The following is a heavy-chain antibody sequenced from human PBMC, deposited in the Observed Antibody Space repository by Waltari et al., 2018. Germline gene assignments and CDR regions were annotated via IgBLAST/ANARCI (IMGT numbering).Heavy chain of an antibody. CDR3: AKDSSAIYYGSGIGPFDY. CDR1: GFTFSSYA. Sequence: EVQLLESGGGLVQPGGSLRLSCAASGFTFSSYAMSWVRQAPGKGLEWVSAISGSGGSTYYADSVKGRFTISRDNSKNTLYLQMNSLRAEDTAVYYCAKDSSAIYYGSGIGPFDYWGQGTLVTVSS. V-gene: IGHV3-23*01. D-gene: IGHD3-10*01. CDR2: ISGSGGST. J-gene: IGHJ4*02.